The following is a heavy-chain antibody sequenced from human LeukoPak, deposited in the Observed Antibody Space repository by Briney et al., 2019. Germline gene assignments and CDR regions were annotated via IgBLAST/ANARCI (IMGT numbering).Heavy chain of an antibody. V-gene: IGHV3-9*01. Sequence: GGSLRLSCAASGFIFDDYGMHWVRQAPGKGLEWVSGINWNSDSVGYADSVKGRFTVSRDNAENSLYLQMNSLRAEDTAFYYCARAGGTRYYYAMDVWGQGTTVTVSS. J-gene: IGHJ6*02. CDR3: ARAGGTRYYYAMDV. CDR1: GFIFDDYG. CDR2: INWNSDSV. D-gene: IGHD3-16*01.